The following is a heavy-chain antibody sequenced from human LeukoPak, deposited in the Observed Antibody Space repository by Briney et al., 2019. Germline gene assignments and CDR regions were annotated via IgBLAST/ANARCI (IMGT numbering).Heavy chain of an antibody. CDR1: GFTFDDYG. CDR3: AREHDSGWDDFDF. J-gene: IGHJ4*02. Sequence: PGGSLRLSCAASGFTFDDYGMSWVRQAPGKGLEWVSGIDRNGDSTGYADSVEGRFTISRDNAKNSLYLQMNSLRAEDTAVYYCAREHDSGWDDFDFWGQGTLVTVSS. V-gene: IGHV3-20*04. D-gene: IGHD6-19*01. CDR2: IDRNGDST.